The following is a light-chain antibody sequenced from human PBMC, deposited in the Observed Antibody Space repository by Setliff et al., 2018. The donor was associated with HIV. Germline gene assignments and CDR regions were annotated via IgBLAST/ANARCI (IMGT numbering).Light chain of an antibody. CDR2: SDN. CDR3: ASWDDSLNGRGV. Sequence: QSVLTQPPSASGTPGQKVTISCSGSSSNIGSNVVNWYQHVPGTAPKLLIYSDNQRASGIPDRFSASKSGTSASLAINGLQSEDEADYYCASWDDSLNGRGVFGGGTKATVL. CDR1: SSNIGSNV. J-gene: IGLJ3*02. V-gene: IGLV1-44*01.